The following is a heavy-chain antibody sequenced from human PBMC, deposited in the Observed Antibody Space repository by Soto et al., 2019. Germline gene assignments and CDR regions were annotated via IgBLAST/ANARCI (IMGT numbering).Heavy chain of an antibody. D-gene: IGHD2-2*01. CDR2: IYYRGST. V-gene: IGHV4-30-4*01. CDR3: ARGPVPAAMGAEAFFDY. CDR1: GGSISSGDYY. Sequence: SETLSLTCTVSGGSISSGDYYWSWIRQPPGKGLEWIGYIYYRGSTYYNPSLKSRVTISVETSKNQFSLKLSSVTAADTAVYYCARGPVPAAMGAEAFFDYWGQGTLVTVSS. J-gene: IGHJ4*02.